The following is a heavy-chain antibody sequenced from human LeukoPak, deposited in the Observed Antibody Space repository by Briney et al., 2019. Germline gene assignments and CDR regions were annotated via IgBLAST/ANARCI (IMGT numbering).Heavy chain of an antibody. CDR2: IDNDGHGI. D-gene: IGHD3-3*01. CDR3: AAGGGWDPSFGVVTHIDA. V-gene: IGHV3-74*01. CDR1: GFTFSGYW. Sequence: GGSLRLSCVTSGFTFSGYWMHWVRQGPEKGLELVSRIDNDGHGIIFADSVKGRFTTSRDNVKNTLYLQMNSLRVEDTAVYYCAAGGGWDPSFGVVTHIDAWGKGTTVVVS. J-gene: IGHJ6*03.